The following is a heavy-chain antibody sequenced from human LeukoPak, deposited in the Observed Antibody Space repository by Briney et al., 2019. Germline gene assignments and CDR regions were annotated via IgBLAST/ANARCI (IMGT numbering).Heavy chain of an antibody. CDR1: GFTFSRYW. CDR2: IKKDGTKK. D-gene: IGHD4-17*01. CDR3: ARASTVATGWLDS. V-gene: IGHV3-7*01. Sequence: GGSLRLSCAVSGFTFSRYWMTWVRQAPGKGLEGVTNIKKDGTKKNSVDSVKGRFTTSRDNAKISLYLQMNSLRGDDTAVYYCARASTVATGWLDSWGQGTLVTVSS. J-gene: IGHJ5*01.